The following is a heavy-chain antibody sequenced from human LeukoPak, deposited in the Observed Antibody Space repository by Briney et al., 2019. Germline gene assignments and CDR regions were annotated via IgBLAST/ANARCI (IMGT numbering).Heavy chain of an antibody. J-gene: IGHJ5*02. CDR2: IYYSGST. CDR1: GGSISTYY. D-gene: IGHD3-9*01. CDR3: ARHSGDILTGYFRFDP. V-gene: IGHV4-39*01. Sequence: SETLSLTCAVSGGSISTYYWGWVRQPPGKGLEWIGSIYYSGSTYFNPSLKSRLTISVDTSKNQFSLKLSSVTAADTAVYYCARHSGDILTGYFRFDPWGQGTLVTVSS.